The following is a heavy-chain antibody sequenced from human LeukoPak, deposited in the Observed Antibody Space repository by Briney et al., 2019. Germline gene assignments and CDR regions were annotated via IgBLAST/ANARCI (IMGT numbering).Heavy chain of an antibody. V-gene: IGHV1-69*01. CDR1: GGTFSSYA. D-gene: IGHD1-26*01. Sequence: SVKVSCKASGGTFSSYAISWVRQAPGQGLEWIGGIIPIFGTANYAQKFQGRVTITADESTSTAYMELSSLRSEDTAVYYCARLGIVGATWDWFDPWGQGTLVTVSS. J-gene: IGHJ5*02. CDR2: IIPIFGTA. CDR3: ARLGIVGATWDWFDP.